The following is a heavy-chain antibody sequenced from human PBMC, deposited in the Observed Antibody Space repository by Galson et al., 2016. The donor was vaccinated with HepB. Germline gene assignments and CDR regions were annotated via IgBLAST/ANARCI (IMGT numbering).Heavy chain of an antibody. CDR1: EDSFGDYM. D-gene: IGHD2/OR15-2a*01. CDR2: ITWNGDAT. V-gene: IGHV3-43*01. CDR3: AKECNWNCGLDA. Sequence: SLRLSCAGSEDSFGDYMMHWVRQAPGKGLEWVSLITWNGDATYYADSVKGRFTISRDNSKNSLYLQMNSLKTGDTALYFCAKECNWNCGLDAWGRGTTVTVSS. J-gene: IGHJ6*02.